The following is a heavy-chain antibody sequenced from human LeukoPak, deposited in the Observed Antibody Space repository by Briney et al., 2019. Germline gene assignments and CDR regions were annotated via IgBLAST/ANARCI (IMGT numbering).Heavy chain of an antibody. CDR2: INGDGRSI. J-gene: IGHJ4*02. V-gene: IGHV3-74*03. D-gene: IGHD2-8*02. Sequence: GGSLRLSCVASGFTFSSYWMHWVRQVPGKGLVWLSRINGDGRSITYADSVKGRFTISRDNAKNTLYLQMNSLRAEDTALYYCARDQLYCTGGYCYFDSWGQGTLVTVSS. CDR3: ARDQLYCTGGYCYFDS. CDR1: GFTFSSYW.